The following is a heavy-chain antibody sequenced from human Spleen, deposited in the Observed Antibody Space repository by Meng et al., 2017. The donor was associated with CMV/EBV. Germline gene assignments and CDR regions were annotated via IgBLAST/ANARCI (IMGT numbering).Heavy chain of an antibody. J-gene: IGHJ5*02. CDR2: INPNSGDR. D-gene: IGHD2-15*01. CDR1: TFSGYY. V-gene: IGHV1-2*06. CDR3: ASSYCSGGSCYSGNWFDP. Sequence: TFSGYYIPWVRQAPGQGLEWMGRINPNSGDRNYAQKFQDRATMTRDTSITTAYMELSRLRSDDTAVYYCASSYCSGGSCYSGNWFDPWGQGTLVTVSS.